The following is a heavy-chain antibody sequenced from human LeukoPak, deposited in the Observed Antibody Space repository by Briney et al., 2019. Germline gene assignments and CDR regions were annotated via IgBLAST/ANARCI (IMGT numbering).Heavy chain of an antibody. CDR2: IYYSGST. V-gene: IGHV4-59*01. CDR3: ARGQRSTEMDY. D-gene: IGHD1-1*01. Sequence: PSETLSLTCTVSGGSISSYYWSWIRQPPGKGLEWIGYIYYSGSTNYNPSLKSRVTISVDTSKNQFSLKLSSVTAADTAVYYCARGQRSTEMDYWGQGTLVTVSS. CDR1: GGSISSYY. J-gene: IGHJ4*02.